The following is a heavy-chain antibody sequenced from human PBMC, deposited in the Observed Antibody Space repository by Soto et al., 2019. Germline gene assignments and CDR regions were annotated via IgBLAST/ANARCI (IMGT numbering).Heavy chain of an antibody. Sequence: EVQLVESGGGLVQPGGSLKLSCAASGFTFSDSAMHWVRQASGKGLEWVGRIRSKTNNYATAYAASVKGRFTISRVDSKNTEYLQMNSLKTEDTAVYYCTRHEEGQYYYGSGTLYGMDVWGQGTTVTVSS. CDR1: GFTFSDSA. CDR2: IRSKTNNYAT. D-gene: IGHD3-10*01. CDR3: TRHEEGQYYYGSGTLYGMDV. J-gene: IGHJ6*02. V-gene: IGHV3-73*02.